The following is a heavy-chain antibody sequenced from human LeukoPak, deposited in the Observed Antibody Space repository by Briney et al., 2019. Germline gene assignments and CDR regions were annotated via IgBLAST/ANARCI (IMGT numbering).Heavy chain of an antibody. CDR2: INHSGST. D-gene: IGHD3-9*01. CDR3: AGSTYYDTLTGYSLFDY. J-gene: IGHJ4*02. CDR1: GGSFSGYY. Sequence: SETLSLTCAVYGGSFSGYYWSWIRQPPGKGLEWIGEINHSGSTNYNPSLKSRATISVDASKNQFSLKLSSVTAADTAVYYCAGSTYYDTLTGYSLFDYWGQGTLVTVSS. V-gene: IGHV4-34*01.